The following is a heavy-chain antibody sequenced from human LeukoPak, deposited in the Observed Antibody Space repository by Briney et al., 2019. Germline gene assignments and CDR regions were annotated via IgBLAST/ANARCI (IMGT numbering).Heavy chain of an antibody. CDR2: IYYSGST. J-gene: IGHJ4*02. CDR1: GGSISSSSYY. Sequence: SETLSLTCTVSGGSISSSSYYWGWIREPPGKGLEWIGSIYYSGSTYYNPSLKSRVTISVDTSKNQFSLKLSSVTAADTAVYYCARHRLWQPYWFDYWGQGTLVTVSS. V-gene: IGHV4-39*01. D-gene: IGHD2-8*02. CDR3: ARHRLWQPYWFDY.